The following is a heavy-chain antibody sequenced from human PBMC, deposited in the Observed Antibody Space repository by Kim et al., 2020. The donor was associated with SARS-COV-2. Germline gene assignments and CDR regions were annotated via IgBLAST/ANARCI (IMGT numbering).Heavy chain of an antibody. D-gene: IGHD6-6*01. Sequence: GGSLRLSCAASGFTVSSNYMSWVRQAPGKGLEWVSVIYSGGSTYYADSVKGRFTISRDNSKNTLYLQMNSLRAEDTAVYYCARDLYDSSSGPRDYWGQGTLVTVSS. CDR1: GFTVSSNY. CDR2: IYSGGST. J-gene: IGHJ4*02. V-gene: IGHV3-53*01. CDR3: ARDLYDSSSGPRDY.